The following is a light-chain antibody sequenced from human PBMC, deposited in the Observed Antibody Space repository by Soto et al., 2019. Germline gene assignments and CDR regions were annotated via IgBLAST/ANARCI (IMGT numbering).Light chain of an antibody. CDR1: LNVNNN. CDR2: GAS. J-gene: IGKJ2*01. Sequence: EIIMRQSPATLSVSPGERATLSCRASLNVNNNVAWYQQKPGQAPRLLIYGASARATGIPARFSGSGSGTEFTLTISSQQSEDFAVYCCQQCNAWPYTFGQGTKLDIK. V-gene: IGKV3-15*01. CDR3: QQCNAWPYT.